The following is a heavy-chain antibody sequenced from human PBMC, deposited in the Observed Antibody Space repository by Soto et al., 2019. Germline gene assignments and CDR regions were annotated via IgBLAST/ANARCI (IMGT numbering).Heavy chain of an antibody. Sequence: QVQLQESGPGLVKPSETLSLTCSVSGGSISNYYWTWIRQAPGKGLQWIGYIYYRGTTEQNPSLESRISMSVDTSKNPLPLRVNSVTAADTAVYSCAGTEWCSSSPGRFDSWGQGTLVAVSS. J-gene: IGHJ4*02. CDR3: AGTEWCSSSPGRFDS. D-gene: IGHD2-2*01. CDR2: IYYRGTT. CDR1: GGSISNYY. V-gene: IGHV4-59*04.